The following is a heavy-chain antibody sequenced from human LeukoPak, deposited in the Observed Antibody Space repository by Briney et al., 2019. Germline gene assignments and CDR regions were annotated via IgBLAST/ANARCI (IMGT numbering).Heavy chain of an antibody. Sequence: PSETLSLTCNVSGASISSYYWSWIRQPAGKGLEWIGRIYTSANTNYSPSFKSLATISIDRSKNQFSLNLPSVTAADTAVYYCARDRIWNDAGHDPFDIWGQGTMVTVSS. D-gene: IGHD1-1*01. CDR1: GASISSYY. CDR2: IYTSANT. J-gene: IGHJ3*02. CDR3: ARDRIWNDAGHDPFDI. V-gene: IGHV4-4*07.